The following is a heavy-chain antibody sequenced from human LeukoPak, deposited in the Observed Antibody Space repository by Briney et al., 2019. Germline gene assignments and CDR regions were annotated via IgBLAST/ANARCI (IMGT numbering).Heavy chain of an antibody. J-gene: IGHJ4*02. CDR3: AREAFGVFGVVKPIHY. CDR1: GDSIRRSSEY. D-gene: IGHD3-3*01. CDR2: IYYSGAT. Sequence: SETLSLTCTVSGDSIRRSSEYWAWIRQAPGKGLEWIGTIYYSGATYYSPSLKSRVTFSVDTSKNQFSLKLTSVTVADTAVYYCAREAFGVFGVVKPIHYWGQGILVTVSA. V-gene: IGHV4-39*07.